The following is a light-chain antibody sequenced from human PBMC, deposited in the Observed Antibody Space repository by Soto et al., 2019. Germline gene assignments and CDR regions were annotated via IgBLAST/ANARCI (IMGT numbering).Light chain of an antibody. V-gene: IGKV1-39*01. CDR2: AAT. J-gene: IGKJ2*01. Sequence: DIQMTQSPSSLSASVGDRVTITCRASQSISTFLNWYQQKPGKAPKHLIYAATALQRGVPSRFSGSGSGTDFTLTISSLQPEDFATYYCQQSYSSPYTFGQGTKLEI. CDR3: QQSYSSPYT. CDR1: QSISTF.